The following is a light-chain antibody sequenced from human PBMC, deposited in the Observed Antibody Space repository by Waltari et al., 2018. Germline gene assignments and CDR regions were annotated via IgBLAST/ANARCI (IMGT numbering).Light chain of an antibody. CDR3: MQGTHFPPWT. CDR2: KVS. V-gene: IGKV2-30*02. J-gene: IGKJ1*01. CDR1: QSLLHSNGNTY. Sequence: DVVMTQSPLSLPIPPGQPTSMTCRSSQSLLHSNGNTYLSWFLQKPGQPPRRLIYKVSNRDSGVPDRFSGSGAGTDFTLKISRVEAEDVGVYYCMQGTHFPPWTFGQGTKVEIK.